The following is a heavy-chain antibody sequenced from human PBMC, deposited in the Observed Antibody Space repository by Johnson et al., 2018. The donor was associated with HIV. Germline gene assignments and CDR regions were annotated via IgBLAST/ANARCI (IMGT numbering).Heavy chain of an antibody. Sequence: QVQLVESGGGVVQPGRSLRLSCAASGFTFSSYGMHWVRQAPGKGLEWVAVITYDGSNKYEADSVKGRFTISRDNSKNTLHLQMNSLRTEDTAVYYCAKEGLIWGQGTMVTVSS. CDR1: GFTFSSYG. J-gene: IGHJ3*02. V-gene: IGHV3-30*18. CDR3: AKEGLI. D-gene: IGHD3/OR15-3a*01. CDR2: ITYDGSNK.